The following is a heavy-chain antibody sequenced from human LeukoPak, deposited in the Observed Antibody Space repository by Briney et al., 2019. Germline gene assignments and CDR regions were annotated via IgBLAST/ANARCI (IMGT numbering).Heavy chain of an antibody. CDR2: INPNSGGT. CDR3: ARHDDEGYGPHY. Sequence: GASVKVSCKASGYTFTGYDMHWVRQAPGQGLEWMGWINPNSGGTNYAQKFQGRVTMTRDTSISTAYMELSRLRSDDTAVYYCARHDDEGYGPHYWGQGTLVTVSS. CDR1: GYTFTGYD. J-gene: IGHJ4*02. V-gene: IGHV1-2*02. D-gene: IGHD5-12*01.